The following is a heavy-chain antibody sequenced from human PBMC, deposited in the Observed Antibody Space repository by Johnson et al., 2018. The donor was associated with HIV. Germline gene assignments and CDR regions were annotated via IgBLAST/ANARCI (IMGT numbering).Heavy chain of an antibody. CDR2: INWNGGST. D-gene: IGHD3-16*01. J-gene: IGHJ3*02. CDR1: GFTFDDYG. Sequence: MLLVESGGGVVRPGGSLRLSCAASGFTFDDYGMSWVRQVPGKGLEWVACINWNGGSTGYEDSVKGRFTISRDNAKNSLYLQMNSLRAEDTAVYYCARDWGRFGQLGGDAFDIWGQGTMVTVSS. CDR3: ARDWGRFGQLGGDAFDI. V-gene: IGHV3-20*04.